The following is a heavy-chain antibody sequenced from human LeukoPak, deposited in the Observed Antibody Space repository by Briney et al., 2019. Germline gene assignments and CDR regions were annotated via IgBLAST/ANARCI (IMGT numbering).Heavy chain of an antibody. Sequence: GGSLRLSCSASGFTFTTYAMNWVRQAPGKGLEYVSGISANGATTYYADSVQGRFTISRDNSKNTLYLQMSSLSAEDTALYYCVKDRLYYYGSGTYFDYLGQGTLVTVSS. D-gene: IGHD3-10*01. CDR1: GFTFTTYA. J-gene: IGHJ4*02. CDR3: VKDRLYYYGSGTYFDY. CDR2: ISANGATT. V-gene: IGHV3-64D*06.